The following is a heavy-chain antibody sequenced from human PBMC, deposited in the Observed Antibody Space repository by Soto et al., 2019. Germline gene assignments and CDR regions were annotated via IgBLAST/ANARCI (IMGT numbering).Heavy chain of an antibody. J-gene: IGHJ5*02. CDR1: GGSISSGGYY. V-gene: IGHV4-31*03. CDR2: IYYSGST. Sequence: PSXTLSLTCTVSGGSISSGGYYWSWIRQHPGKGLEWIGYIYYSGSTYYNPSLKSRVTISVDTSKNQFSLKLSSVTAADTAVYYCARDIEVPAAISIPRWFDPWGQGTLVXV. CDR3: ARDIEVPAAISIPRWFDP. D-gene: IGHD2-2*01.